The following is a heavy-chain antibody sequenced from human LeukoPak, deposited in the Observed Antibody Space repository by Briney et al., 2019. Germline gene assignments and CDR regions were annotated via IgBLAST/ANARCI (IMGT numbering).Heavy chain of an antibody. J-gene: IGHJ3*02. V-gene: IGHV4-4*07. CDR2: IYTSGST. CDR1: GGSISSYY. CDR3: ARAGGGYSSSSLSDAFDI. Sequence: PSETLSLTCTVSGGSISSYYWSWIRQPAGKGLEWIGRIYTSGSTNYNPSLKSRVTMSVDTSKNQFSLKLSSVTAADTAVYYCARAGGGYSSSSLSDAFDIWGQGTMVTVSS. D-gene: IGHD6-6*01.